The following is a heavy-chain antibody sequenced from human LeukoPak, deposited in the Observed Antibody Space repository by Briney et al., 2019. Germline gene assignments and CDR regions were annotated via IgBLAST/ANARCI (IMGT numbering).Heavy chain of an antibody. J-gene: IGHJ5*02. CDR2: ITGNGGMI. V-gene: IGHV3-23*01. CDR1: GFTFRTYA. Sequence: GGSLRLSCAGSGFTFRTYAMDWVRQVPGKGLEWVAGITGNGGMIRYADSVKGRFTISRDNSKNTLYLQMNSLRVEDTAVYYCAKDRVPDGMWEIDPWGQGAPSPSPQ. CDR3: AKDRVPDGMWEIDP. D-gene: IGHD1-26*01.